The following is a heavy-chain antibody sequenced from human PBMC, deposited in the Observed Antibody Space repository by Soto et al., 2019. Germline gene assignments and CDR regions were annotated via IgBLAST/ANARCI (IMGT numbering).Heavy chain of an antibody. CDR3: ARDPGASWFDA. J-gene: IGHJ5*02. V-gene: IGHV3-11*06. CDR2: ISSSSSYT. CDR1: GFTFSDYY. Sequence: GGSLRLSCAASGFTFSDYYMSWIRQAPGKGLEWVSYISSSSSYTNYADSVKGRFTISRDNAKNSLYLQMNSPRVEDTAVYFRARDPGASWFDAWGQGTRVTVSS.